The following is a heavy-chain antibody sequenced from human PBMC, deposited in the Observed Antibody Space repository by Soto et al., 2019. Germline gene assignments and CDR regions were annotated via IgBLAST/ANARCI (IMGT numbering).Heavy chain of an antibody. CDR2: ISAYNGNT. CDR3: ARDVNIVLVPAYGMDV. Sequence: QVQLVQSGTDVEKPGASVKVSCKASGYTFTSYGISWVRQAPGQGLEWMGWISAYNGNTNYAQKLQGRVTMTTDTSTSTAYMELRSLRSDDTAVYYCARDVNIVLVPAYGMDVWGQGTTVTVSS. CDR1: GYTFTSYG. J-gene: IGHJ6*02. V-gene: IGHV1-18*01. D-gene: IGHD2-2*01.